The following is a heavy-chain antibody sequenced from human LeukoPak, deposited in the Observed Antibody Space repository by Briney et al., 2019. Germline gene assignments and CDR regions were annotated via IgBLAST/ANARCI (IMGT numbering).Heavy chain of an antibody. CDR3: ARDGESAGFDP. CDR1: GGSISSGSYY. D-gene: IGHD3-10*01. J-gene: IGHJ5*02. CDR2: IYTSGST. V-gene: IGHV4-61*02. Sequence: PSETLSLTCTVSGGSISSGSYYWSWIRQPAGKGLEWIGRIYTSGSTNYNPSLKSRVTISVDTSKNQFSLKLSSVTAADTAVYYCARDGESAGFDPWGQGTLVTVSS.